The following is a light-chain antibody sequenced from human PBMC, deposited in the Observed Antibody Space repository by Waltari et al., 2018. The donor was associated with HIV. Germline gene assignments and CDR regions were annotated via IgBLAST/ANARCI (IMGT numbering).Light chain of an antibody. CDR3: QQYNTWPRT. Sequence: EIVMTQSPATLSVSPGERVTLSCMASQSVITNLAWYQQKFGPPPRLLIYATSIRSTNIPARFSGGVSGTEFTLTISSLQSEDFAIYYCQQYNTWPRTFGQGTKVEV. CDR2: ATS. CDR1: QSVITN. J-gene: IGKJ1*01. V-gene: IGKV3-15*01.